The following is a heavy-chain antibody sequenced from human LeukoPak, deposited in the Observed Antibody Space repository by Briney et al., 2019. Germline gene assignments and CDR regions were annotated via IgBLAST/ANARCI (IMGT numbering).Heavy chain of an antibody. CDR1: GYTFAGYY. Sequence: ASVKVSCKASGYTFAGYYLHWVRQAPGQGLEWMGRINPNSGGTNYAQKFQDRVAMTRDTSNSTAYMELSRLRSDDTAVYYCARHSDSAGFARWGQGSLVIVSS. D-gene: IGHD4-11*01. CDR3: ARHSDSAGFAR. J-gene: IGHJ4*02. CDR2: INPNSGGT. V-gene: IGHV1-2*06.